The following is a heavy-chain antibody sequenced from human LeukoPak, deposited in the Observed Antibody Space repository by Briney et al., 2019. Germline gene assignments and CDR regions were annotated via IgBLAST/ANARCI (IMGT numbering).Heavy chain of an antibody. CDR1: GFTFSSYG. Sequence: GGSLRLSCAASGFTFSSYGMHWVRQAPGKGLEWVAAIWYDGSNKYYADSVKGRFTISRDNSKNTLYLQMNSLRAGDTAVYHCAKDRDYYDSSGYHTDAFDIWGQGTMVTVSS. CDR2: IWYDGSNK. CDR3: AKDRDYYDSSGYHTDAFDI. V-gene: IGHV3-33*06. J-gene: IGHJ3*02. D-gene: IGHD3-22*01.